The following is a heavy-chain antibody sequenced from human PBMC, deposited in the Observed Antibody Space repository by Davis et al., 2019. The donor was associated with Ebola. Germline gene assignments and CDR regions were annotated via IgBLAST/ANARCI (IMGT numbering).Heavy chain of an antibody. D-gene: IGHD3-9*01. Sequence: AASVKVSCKASGGTFSSYAISWVRQAPGQGLEWMGRIIPILGIANYAQKFQGRVTITADKSTSTAYMELSSLRSEDTAVYYCARGHDILTGFPHDAFDIWGQGTKVTVSS. CDR2: IIPILGIA. CDR3: ARGHDILTGFPHDAFDI. CDR1: GGTFSSYA. V-gene: IGHV1-69*04. J-gene: IGHJ3*02.